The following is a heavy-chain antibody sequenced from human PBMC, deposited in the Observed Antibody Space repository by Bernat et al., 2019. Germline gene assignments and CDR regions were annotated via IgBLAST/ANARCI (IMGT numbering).Heavy chain of an antibody. CDR1: GFSLSTGGVG. Sequence: QITLKESGPTLVTPTQTLTLTCTFSGFSLSTGGVGVGWIRQPPGKALEWLALIYWDDDKYYSPSLKNRLTITKDTSRNQVVLTMTNIDPVDTGTYYCAHRQVGSAWYGPNFQYWGQGTLVTVSS. J-gene: IGHJ4*02. CDR3: AHRQVGSAWYGPNFQY. CDR2: IYWDDDK. V-gene: IGHV2-5*02. D-gene: IGHD6-19*01.